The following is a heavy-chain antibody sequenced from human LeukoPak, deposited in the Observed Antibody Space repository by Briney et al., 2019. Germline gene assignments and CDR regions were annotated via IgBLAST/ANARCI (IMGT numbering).Heavy chain of an antibody. CDR3: AREYYYGSGSYWYYGMDV. J-gene: IGHJ6*02. CDR2: ISSSGSTI. V-gene: IGHV3-48*03. Sequence: GGSLRLSCAVSGFTFSSYEMNWVRQAPGKGLEWVSYISSSGSTIYYAGSVKGRFTISRDNAKNSLYLQMNSLRAEDTAVYYCAREYYYGSGSYWYYGMDVWGQGTTVTVSS. D-gene: IGHD3-10*01. CDR1: GFTFSSYE.